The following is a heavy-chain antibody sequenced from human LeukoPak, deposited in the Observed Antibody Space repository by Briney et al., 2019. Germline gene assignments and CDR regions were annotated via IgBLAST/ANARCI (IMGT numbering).Heavy chain of an antibody. V-gene: IGHV4-59*01. J-gene: IGHJ6*03. CDR2: IYYSGST. Sequence: SETLSLTCTVSGGSISSYYWSWIRQPPGKGLEWIGYIYYSGSTNYNPSLKSRVTISVDTSKNQFSLKLSSVTAADTAVYYCARVRGSYPSWYYYYYMGVWGKGTTVTVSS. CDR1: GGSISSYY. CDR3: ARVRGSYPSWYYYYYMGV. D-gene: IGHD1-26*01.